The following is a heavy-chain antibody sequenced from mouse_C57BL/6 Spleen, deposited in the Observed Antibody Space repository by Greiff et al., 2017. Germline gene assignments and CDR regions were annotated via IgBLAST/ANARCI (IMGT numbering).Heavy chain of an antibody. CDR1: GFTFSDAW. CDR3: TRGPYYSNYGFAY. Sequence: EVMLVESGGGLVQPGGSMKLSCAASGFTFSDAWMDWVRQSPEKGLEWVAEIRNKANNHATYYAESVKGRFTISRDDSKSSVYLQMNSLRAEDTGIYYCTRGPYYSNYGFAYWGQGTLVTVSA. V-gene: IGHV6-6*01. D-gene: IGHD2-5*01. CDR2: IRNKANNHAT. J-gene: IGHJ3*01.